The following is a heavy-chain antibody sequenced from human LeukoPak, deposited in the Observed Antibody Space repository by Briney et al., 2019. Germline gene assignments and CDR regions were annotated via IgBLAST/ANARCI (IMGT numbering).Heavy chain of an antibody. CDR3: ASVVVVPAAIGPPLYAFDI. Sequence: ASVKVSCKASGYTFTSYYMHWVRQAPGQGLEWMGIINPSGGSTSYAQKFQGRVTMTRDTSTSTVYMELSSLRSDDTAVYYCASVVVVPAAIGPPLYAFDIWGQGTMVTVSS. CDR2: INPSGGST. V-gene: IGHV1-46*01. J-gene: IGHJ3*02. CDR1: GYTFTSYY. D-gene: IGHD2-2*01.